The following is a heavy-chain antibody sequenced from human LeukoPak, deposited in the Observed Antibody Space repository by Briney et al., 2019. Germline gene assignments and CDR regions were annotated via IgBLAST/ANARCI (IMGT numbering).Heavy chain of an antibody. J-gene: IGHJ4*02. D-gene: IGHD3/OR15-3a*01. CDR2: IYSGGGT. CDR1: GFTFSNYW. Sequence: RGSLRLSCAASGFTFSNYWMSWVRQAPGKGLEWVSLIYSGGGTYYADSVKGRFTISRDNSKNTLYLQMNSLRADDTAVYYCAGRVDFWGQGTLVTVSS. CDR3: AGRVDF. V-gene: IGHV3-53*01.